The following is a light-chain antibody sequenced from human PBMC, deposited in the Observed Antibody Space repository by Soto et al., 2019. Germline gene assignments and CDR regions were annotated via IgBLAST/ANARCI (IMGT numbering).Light chain of an antibody. V-gene: IGLV2-14*01. CDR3: SSFTSRSTSV. CDR2: EVS. Sequence: QSALTQPASVSGSPGQSLTISCTGSNTDIGNYKYVSWYQQHPGKAPKLLIHEVSNRPSGVSDRFSGSKSGNTASLTISGLQAEDEADYYCSSFTSRSTSVFGTGTKVTVL. J-gene: IGLJ1*01. CDR1: NTDIGNYKY.